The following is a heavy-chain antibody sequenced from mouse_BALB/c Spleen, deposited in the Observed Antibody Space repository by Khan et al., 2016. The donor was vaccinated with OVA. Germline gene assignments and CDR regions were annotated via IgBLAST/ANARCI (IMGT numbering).Heavy chain of an antibody. CDR2: INPYSDGT. CDR3: TRRAMFFDY. J-gene: IGHJ2*01. V-gene: IGHV1S136*01. CDR1: GYTFTSYV. Sequence: EVQLQQSGPELVKPGASVKMSCTASGYTFTSYVMHWVKQKPGQGLEWIGYINPYSDGTKYNEKFKGKATLTSDRSSSTAYMELRRLTSEDSAVYYCTRRAMFFDYWGQGTTLTVSS.